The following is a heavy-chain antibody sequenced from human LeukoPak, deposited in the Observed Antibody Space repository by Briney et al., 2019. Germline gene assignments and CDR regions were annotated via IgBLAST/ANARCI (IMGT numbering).Heavy chain of an antibody. CDR1: GGTFTSYA. CDR3: ARDYRSYDILTGYYPSGMDV. CDR2: IIPIFGTA. J-gene: IGHJ6*04. V-gene: IGHV1-69*06. D-gene: IGHD3-9*01. Sequence: SVKVSCKASGGTFTSYAISWVRHAPGQGLEWMGGIIPIFGTANYAQKFQGRVTITADKSTSTAYMELSSLRSEDTAVYYCARDYRSYDILTGYYPSGMDVWGKGTTVTVSS.